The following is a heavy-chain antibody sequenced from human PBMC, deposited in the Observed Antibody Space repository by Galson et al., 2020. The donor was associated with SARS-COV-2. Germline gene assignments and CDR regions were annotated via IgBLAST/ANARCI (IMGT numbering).Heavy chain of an antibody. Sequence: PSETLSLTCTVSGGSISSYYWSWIRQPAGKGLEWIGRIYTSGSTNYNPSLKSRVTMSVDTSKNQFSLKLSSVTAADTAVYYCARDLTLPPFYYYYYGMDVWGQGTTVTVSS. CDR1: GGSISSYY. CDR2: IYTSGST. V-gene: IGHV4-4*07. CDR3: ARDLTLPPFYYYYYGMDV. J-gene: IGHJ6*02.